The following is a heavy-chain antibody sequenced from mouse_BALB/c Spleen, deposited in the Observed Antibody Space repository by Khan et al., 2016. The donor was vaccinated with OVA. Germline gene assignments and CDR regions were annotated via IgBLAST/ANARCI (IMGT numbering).Heavy chain of an antibody. CDR2: IFPGSVST. Sequence: QVQLKESGGDLMKPGASVKISCKATGYTFSSYWIEWVKQRPGHGLEWMGQIFPGSVSTTYNEKFKGKATFTADTSSNTAYMQLSSLTSEDSAVYYCARGGYGGFAYWGQGTLVTVSA. V-gene: IGHV1-9*01. J-gene: IGHJ3*01. D-gene: IGHD2-2*01. CDR1: GYTFSSYW. CDR3: ARGGYGGFAY.